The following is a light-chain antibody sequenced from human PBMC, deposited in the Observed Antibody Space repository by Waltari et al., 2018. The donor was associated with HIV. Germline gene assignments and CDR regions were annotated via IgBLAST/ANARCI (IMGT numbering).Light chain of an antibody. Sequence: DIVLTQSPLSLPVPPGAPASISCRSSQCLPNSKGYTYLDWYQQKPGQSPQLLIYVVSNWASGVPDRISGSGSGTDFTLRISRVEAEDVGAYYCVQGLPNPYTFGQGTRLEIK. CDR1: QCLPNSKGYTY. V-gene: IGKV2-28*01. CDR2: VVS. J-gene: IGKJ2*01. CDR3: VQGLPNPYT.